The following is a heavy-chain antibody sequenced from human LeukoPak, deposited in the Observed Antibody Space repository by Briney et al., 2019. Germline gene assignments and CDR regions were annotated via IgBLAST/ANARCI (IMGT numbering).Heavy chain of an antibody. Sequence: GRSLRLSCTASGFTFGDYAMSWFRQAPGKRLEWGGFIRSKAYGGTTEYAASVKGRFTISRDDSTSIAYLQMNSLKTEDTAVYYCTRGKGDQGWFWGQGTLVTVSS. CDR1: GFTFGDYA. V-gene: IGHV3-49*03. CDR3: TRGKGDQGWF. CDR2: IRSKAYGGTT. J-gene: IGHJ4*02. D-gene: IGHD2-15*01.